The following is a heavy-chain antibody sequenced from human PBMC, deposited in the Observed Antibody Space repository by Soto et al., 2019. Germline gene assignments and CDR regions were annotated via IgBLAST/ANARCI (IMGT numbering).Heavy chain of an antibody. CDR2: IYATGTT. CDR1: GASISGFY. CDR3: VRDGTKTLRDWFEP. J-gene: IGHJ5*02. V-gene: IGHV4-4*07. Sequence: SETLSLTCTVSGASISGFYWSWIRKSAGKGLVWIGRIYATGTTDYNPSLKSRVMMSVDTSKKQFSLKLRSVTAADTAVYYCVRDGTKTLRDWFEPWGQGISVTVSS. D-gene: IGHD1-1*01.